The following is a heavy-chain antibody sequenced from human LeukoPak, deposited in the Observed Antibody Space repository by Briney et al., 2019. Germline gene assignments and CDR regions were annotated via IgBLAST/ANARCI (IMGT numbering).Heavy chain of an antibody. CDR1: GFTFSSYG. D-gene: IGHD4/OR15-4a*01. CDR3: ARRAGAYSHPYDY. J-gene: IGHJ4*02. Sequence: GGSLRLSCAASGFTFSSYGMSWVRQAPGKGLEGVSAISGSGGSTYYADSVKGRFTISRDNSKNTLYLQMNSLRAEDTAVYYCARRAGAYSHPYDYWGQGTLVTVSS. V-gene: IGHV3-23*01. CDR2: ISGSGGST.